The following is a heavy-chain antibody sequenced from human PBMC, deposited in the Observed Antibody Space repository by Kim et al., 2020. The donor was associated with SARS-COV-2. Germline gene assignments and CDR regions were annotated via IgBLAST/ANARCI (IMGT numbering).Heavy chain of an antibody. CDR3: ARRPVVNYGMDV. D-gene: IGHD2-2*01. J-gene: IGHJ6*02. V-gene: IGHV4-59*01. Sequence: NYSPSLRSRVTISVDTAKNQFSPKLSSVTAADTAVYYCARRPVVNYGMDVWAKGPRSPSP.